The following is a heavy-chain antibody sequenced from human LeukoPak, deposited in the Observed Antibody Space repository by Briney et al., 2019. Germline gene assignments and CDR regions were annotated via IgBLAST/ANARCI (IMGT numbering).Heavy chain of an antibody. J-gene: IGHJ4*02. CDR1: GFTFSSYG. Sequence: GGSLRLSCAASGFTFSSYGMHWVRQAPGKGLEWVAVIWYDGSNKYYADSVKGRFTISRDNSKNTLYLQMNSLRAEDTAEYYCAREMLYYYDSSGLRPFDYWGQGTLVTVSS. CDR2: IWYDGSNK. V-gene: IGHV3-33*01. CDR3: AREMLYYYDSSGLRPFDY. D-gene: IGHD3-22*01.